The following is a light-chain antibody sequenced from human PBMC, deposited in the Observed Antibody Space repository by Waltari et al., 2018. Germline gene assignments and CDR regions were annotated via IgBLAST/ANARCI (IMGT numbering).Light chain of an antibody. CDR1: QSVSSD. CDR3: QQSNNWPYT. V-gene: IGKV3-15*01. J-gene: IGKJ2*01. Sequence: EIVMTQSPATLSVSPGERATLSCSASQSVSSDLAWYQQKPGQSPRLLMFGASTRATGIPARFSGSGSGTEFTLTISSLQSEDFAVYYCQQSNNWPYTFGQGTKLEIK. CDR2: GAS.